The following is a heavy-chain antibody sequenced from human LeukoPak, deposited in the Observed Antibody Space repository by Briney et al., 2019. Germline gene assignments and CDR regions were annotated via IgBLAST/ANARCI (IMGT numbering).Heavy chain of an antibody. CDR3: ARDNSLRDVAWWFDP. CDR1: GYSFTSNY. J-gene: IGHJ5*02. D-gene: IGHD5-24*01. Sequence: ASVTVSCKASGYSFTSNYMHWVRQAPGQGLEWVGLINPTGTSTTYAQKFQGRVTMTRDMSTTTDYMELSSLRSEDTAVYYCARDNSLRDVAWWFDPWGQGTLVTVSS. V-gene: IGHV1-46*01. CDR2: INPTGTST.